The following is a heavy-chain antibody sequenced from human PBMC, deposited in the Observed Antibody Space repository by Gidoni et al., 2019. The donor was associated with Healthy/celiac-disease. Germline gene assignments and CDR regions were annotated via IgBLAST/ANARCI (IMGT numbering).Heavy chain of an antibody. Sequence: QVQLVESGGGVVQPGRSLRLSCAASGFTFSSYAMHWVRQAPGKGLEWVAVISYDGSNKYYADSVKGRFTISRDNSKNTLYLQMNSLRAEDTAVYYCARGGVGDNGFDYWGQGTLVTVSS. J-gene: IGHJ4*02. CDR3: ARGGVGDNGFDY. V-gene: IGHV3-30-3*01. D-gene: IGHD1-26*01. CDR2: ISYDGSNK. CDR1: GFTFSSYA.